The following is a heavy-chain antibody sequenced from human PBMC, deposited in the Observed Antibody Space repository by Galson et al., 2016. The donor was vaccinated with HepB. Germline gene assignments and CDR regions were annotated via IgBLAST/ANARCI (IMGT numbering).Heavy chain of an antibody. V-gene: IGHV3-30*06. CDR3: ARIESRVDGFDI. Sequence: SLRLSCAASGFTFSSYGMHWVRQAPGKGLEWVAVISYDGKKTYYGDSVKGRFTISRDNSKNTMYLQMNSLKKEDTAVYYCARIESRVDGFDIWGQGTRVTVSS. CDR2: ISYDGKKT. CDR1: GFTFSSYG. J-gene: IGHJ3*02.